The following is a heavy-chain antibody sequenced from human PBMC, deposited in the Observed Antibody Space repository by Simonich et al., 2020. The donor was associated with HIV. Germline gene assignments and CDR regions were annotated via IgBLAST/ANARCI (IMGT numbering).Heavy chain of an antibody. J-gene: IGHJ4*02. CDR3: ARDRMGVRGSYSYFDY. V-gene: IGHV1-18*01. Sequence: QVQLVQSGAEVKKPGASVKVSCKASGYTFISYGISWVRQAPGQGLEWMGWISAYNGNTNYAQKLQGRVTMTPDTSTSTVYMELRSLRSDDTAVYYCARDRMGVRGSYSYFDYWGQGTLVTVSS. CDR1: GYTFISYG. D-gene: IGHD1-26*01. CDR2: ISAYNGNT.